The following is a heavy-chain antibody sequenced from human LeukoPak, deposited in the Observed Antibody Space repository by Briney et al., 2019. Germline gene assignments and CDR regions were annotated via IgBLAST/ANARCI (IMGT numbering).Heavy chain of an antibody. Sequence: GGSLRLSCAASGFTFSSYWMNWVRQAPGKGLEWVANIKPDGSEKYYVDSMKGRFTISRDNAKDSLYLQMTSLRAEDTAVYYCARDEVGAGDTYVKFDSWGQGTLVTVSS. V-gene: IGHV3-7*01. D-gene: IGHD5-18*01. CDR2: IKPDGSEK. CDR1: GFTFSSYW. CDR3: ARDEVGAGDTYVKFDS. J-gene: IGHJ4*02.